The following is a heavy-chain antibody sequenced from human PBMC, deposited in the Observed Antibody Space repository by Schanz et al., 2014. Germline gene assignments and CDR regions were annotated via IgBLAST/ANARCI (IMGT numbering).Heavy chain of an antibody. V-gene: IGHV1-46*03. CDR1: GYTFTSYD. D-gene: IGHD2-2*01. CDR2: INPSSGTT. Sequence: QVQLVQSGAEVKKPGASVRLSCEASGYTFTSYDINWVRQAPGQGLEWMGKINPSSGTTRIAQNFQGRLTVTRDTSTSTVNMELSSLRSEDTAVYYCARGGFFDSTSFDSGGQGTLVTVSS. J-gene: IGHJ4*02. CDR3: ARGGFFDSTSFDS.